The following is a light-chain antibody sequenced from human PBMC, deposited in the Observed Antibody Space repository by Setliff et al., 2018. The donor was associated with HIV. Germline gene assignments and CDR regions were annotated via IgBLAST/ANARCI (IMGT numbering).Light chain of an antibody. Sequence: QSALTQPRSVSGSPGQSVTISCTGTTSDVGGYNFVSWYQHHPGKAPKLMIYDVIKRPSGVPDRFSGSKSGNTASLTISGLQAEDEADYYCCSYAGSRTFVFGTGTKVTVL. J-gene: IGLJ1*01. V-gene: IGLV2-11*01. CDR3: CSYAGSRTFV. CDR2: DVI. CDR1: TSDVGGYNF.